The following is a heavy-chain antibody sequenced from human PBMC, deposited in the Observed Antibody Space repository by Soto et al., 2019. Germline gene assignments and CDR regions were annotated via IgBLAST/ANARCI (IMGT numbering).Heavy chain of an antibody. Sequence: ASVKVSCKASGYTFTSYAMHWGRQAPGQRLEWMGWINAGNGNTKYSQKFQGRVTITRDTSASTAYMELSSLRSEDTAVYYCARVSGGSYWGRTSDYCGQGTLVTVPS. CDR2: INAGNGNT. D-gene: IGHD3-10*01. J-gene: IGHJ4*02. V-gene: IGHV1-3*01. CDR3: ARVSGGSYWGRTSDY. CDR1: GYTFTSYA.